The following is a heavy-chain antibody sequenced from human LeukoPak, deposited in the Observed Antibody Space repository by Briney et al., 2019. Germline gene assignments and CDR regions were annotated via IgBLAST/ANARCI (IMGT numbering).Heavy chain of an antibody. CDR3: ARRGGSGTYPYYYYYFMDV. V-gene: IGHV4-38-2*01. J-gene: IGHJ6*03. D-gene: IGHD1-26*01. CDR1: GYSINSCYY. CDR2: IYHGGST. Sequence: SETLSLTCAVSGYSINSCYYWGWIRQPPGKGLEWIGSIYHGGSTYYNPSLKSRVTISVDTSKNQFSLMLTSVTAADTAVYYCARRGGSGTYPYYYYYFMDVWGKGTTVTVSS.